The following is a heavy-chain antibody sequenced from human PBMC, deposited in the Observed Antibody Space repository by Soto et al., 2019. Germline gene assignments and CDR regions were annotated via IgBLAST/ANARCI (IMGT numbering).Heavy chain of an antibody. D-gene: IGHD1-7*01. Sequence: QVQLVQSGAEVKKPGASVKVSCKASGYTFTSYGISWVRQAPGQGPEWMGWISAYNGNTNYAQQLQGRVTMTTDTSTSTAYMELMSLRSDDTAVYYCARALDWEQGEPSEIITGTTCSDYWGQGTLVTVSS. CDR2: ISAYNGNT. J-gene: IGHJ4*02. CDR3: ARALDWEQGEPSEIITGTTCSDY. V-gene: IGHV1-18*01. CDR1: GYTFTSYG.